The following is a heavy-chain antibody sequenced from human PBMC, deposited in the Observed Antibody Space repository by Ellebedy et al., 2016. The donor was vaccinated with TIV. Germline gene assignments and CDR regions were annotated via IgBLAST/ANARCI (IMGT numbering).Heavy chain of an antibody. CDR2: IYPGDSDT. CDR1: GYSFTSYW. J-gene: IGHJ4*02. CDR3: ARHTSGIAVAGTLFDY. V-gene: IGHV5-51*01. Sequence: GESLKISCKGSGYSFTSYWIGWVRQMPGKGLEWMGIIYPGDSDTRYSPSFQGQVTISADKSISTAYLQWSSLKASDTAMYYCARHTSGIAVAGTLFDYWGQGTLVTVSS. D-gene: IGHD6-19*01.